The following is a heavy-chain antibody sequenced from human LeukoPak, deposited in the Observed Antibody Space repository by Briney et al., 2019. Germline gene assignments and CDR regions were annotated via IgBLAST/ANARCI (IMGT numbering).Heavy chain of an antibody. CDR1: GFTFSSYW. CDR2: IKQDGSEK. Sequence: GGSLRLSCAASGFTFSSYWMSWVRQAPGKGLEWVANIKQDGSEKYYVDSVKGRFTISRDNAKNSLYLQMNSLRAEDTAVYYCARVECSSTSCYPEYFQHWGQGTLVTVSS. J-gene: IGHJ1*01. V-gene: IGHV3-7*01. CDR3: ARVECSSTSCYPEYFQH. D-gene: IGHD2-2*01.